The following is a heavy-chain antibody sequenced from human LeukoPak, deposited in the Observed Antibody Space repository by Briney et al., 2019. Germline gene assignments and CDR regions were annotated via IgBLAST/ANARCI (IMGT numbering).Heavy chain of an antibody. D-gene: IGHD3-22*01. V-gene: IGHV1-69*13. Sequence: SVKVSCEASGGTFSSYAISWVRQAPGQGLEWMGGIIPIFGTANYAQKFQGRVTITADESTSTAYMELSSLRSEDTAVYYCASSVLGGYSGYYSHHDYWGQGTLVTVSS. CDR3: ASSVLGGYSGYYSHHDY. J-gene: IGHJ4*02. CDR2: IIPIFGTA. CDR1: GGTFSSYA.